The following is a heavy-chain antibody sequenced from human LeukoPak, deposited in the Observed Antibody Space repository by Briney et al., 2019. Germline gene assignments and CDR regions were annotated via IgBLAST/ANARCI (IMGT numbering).Heavy chain of an antibody. CDR1: GVSINSRSDY. CDR3: ARRPGEYGGNDFDY. Sequence: ASETLSLTCTVSGVSINSRSDYWGWIRQPPGKGLEWIGSIYYSGSTHYNPSLKSRVTMSIDTSKNQFSLRLSSVTAADAAVYYCARRPGEYGGNDFDYWGQGTLVTVSS. D-gene: IGHD4/OR15-4a*01. J-gene: IGHJ4*02. CDR2: IYYSGST. V-gene: IGHV4-39*01.